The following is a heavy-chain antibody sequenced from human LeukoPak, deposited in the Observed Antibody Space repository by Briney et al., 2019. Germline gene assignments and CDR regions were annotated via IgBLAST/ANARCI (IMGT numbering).Heavy chain of an antibody. CDR2: INPSSGST. Sequence: GGSLRLSCAASGFTFSNYAMSWVRQAPGKGLEWVSSINPSSGSTYYADSVKGRFTISGDNPKNTLYLQMNSLRAEDTAVYYCAKGVTSSGYCSGGSCYYFDYWGQGTLVTVSS. D-gene: IGHD2-15*01. CDR1: GFTFSNYA. V-gene: IGHV3-23*01. J-gene: IGHJ4*02. CDR3: AKGVTSSGYCSGGSCYYFDY.